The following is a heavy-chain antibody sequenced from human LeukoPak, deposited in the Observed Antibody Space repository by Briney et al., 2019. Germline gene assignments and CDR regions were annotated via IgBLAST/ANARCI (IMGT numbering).Heavy chain of an antibody. CDR3: ARYRIAAPFDP. CDR1: GGSISSSSYY. V-gene: IGHV4-39*01. CDR2: IYYSGST. J-gene: IGHJ5*02. D-gene: IGHD6-13*01. Sequence: PSGTLSLTCTVSGGSISSSSYYWGWIRQPPGKGLEWIGSIYYSGSTYYNPSLKSRVTISVDTSKNQFSLKLSSVTAADTAVYYCARYRIAAPFDPWGQGTLVTVSS.